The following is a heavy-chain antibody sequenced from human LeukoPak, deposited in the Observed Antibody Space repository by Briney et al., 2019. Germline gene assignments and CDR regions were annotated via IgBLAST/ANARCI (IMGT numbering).Heavy chain of an antibody. CDR1: GYTFISYG. J-gene: IGHJ4*02. Sequence: ASVKVSCKASGYTFISYGINWVRQAPGQGLEWMGWISPYNGNTNYPQKFQGRVTMTTYTSTSTTSMELKSLGSDDTAVYYCTKEASEGSRFSYGYFHEWGQGTLVTVSS. CDR2: ISPYNGNT. V-gene: IGHV1-18*01. D-gene: IGHD5-18*01. CDR3: TKEASEGSRFSYGYFHE.